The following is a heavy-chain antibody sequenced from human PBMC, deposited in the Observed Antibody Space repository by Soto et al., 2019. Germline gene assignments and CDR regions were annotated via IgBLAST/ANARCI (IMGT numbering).Heavy chain of an antibody. CDR2: INAGNGNT. CDR1: GYTFTSYA. V-gene: IGHV1-3*01. J-gene: IGHJ4*02. Sequence: ASVKVSCKASGYTFTSYAMHWVRQAPGQRLEWMGWINAGNGNTKYSQKFQGRVTITRDTSASTAYMELSSLRSEDTAVYYCARDKSTEYYFDYWGQGTLVTVSS. D-gene: IGHD2-2*01. CDR3: ARDKSTEYYFDY.